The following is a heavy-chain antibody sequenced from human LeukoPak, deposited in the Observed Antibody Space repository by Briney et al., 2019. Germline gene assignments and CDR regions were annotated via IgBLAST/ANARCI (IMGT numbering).Heavy chain of an antibody. D-gene: IGHD6-19*01. CDR2: ISWNSGSI. V-gene: IGHV3-9*01. J-gene: IGHJ6*02. CDR1: GFTFDDYA. CDR3: AKDISPSIAVAGTEPYYYYYGMDV. Sequence: GGSLRLSCAASGFTFDDYAMHWVRHAPGKGLEWVSGISWNSGSIGYADSVKGRFTISRDNAKNSLYLQMNSLRAEDTALYYCAKDISPSIAVAGTEPYYYYYGMDVWGQGTTVTVSS.